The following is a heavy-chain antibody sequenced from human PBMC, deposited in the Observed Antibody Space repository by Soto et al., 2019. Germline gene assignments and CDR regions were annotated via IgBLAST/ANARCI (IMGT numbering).Heavy chain of an antibody. J-gene: IGHJ5*02. CDR1: GFTFSSYW. CDR2: INSDGSST. V-gene: IGHV3-74*01. D-gene: IGHD3-10*01. Sequence: EVQLVESGGGLVQPGGSLRLSCAASGFTFSSYWMHWVRQAPGKGLVWVSRINSDGSSTSYEDSVKGRFTISRDNAKNTLYLQMNSLRDEDTAVYYCARALRFGWFDPWGQGTLVTVSS. CDR3: ARALRFGWFDP.